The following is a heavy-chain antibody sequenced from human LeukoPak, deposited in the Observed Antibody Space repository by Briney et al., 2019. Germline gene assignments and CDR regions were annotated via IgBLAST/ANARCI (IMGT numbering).Heavy chain of an antibody. V-gene: IGHV3-48*02. CDR3: ARTSMRAFDI. J-gene: IGHJ3*02. Sequence: GGSLRLSCAASGFTFSSYSMNWVRQAPGKGLEWVSYISSSSTIYHADSVRGRFTISRDNGKNSLYLQMNSLRDEDTAVYYCARTSMRAFDIWGQGTMVTVSS. CDR2: ISSSSTI. CDR1: GFTFSSYS. D-gene: IGHD2/OR15-2a*01.